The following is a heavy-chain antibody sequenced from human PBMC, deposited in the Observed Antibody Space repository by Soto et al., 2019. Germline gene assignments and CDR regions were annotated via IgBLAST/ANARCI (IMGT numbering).Heavy chain of an antibody. D-gene: IGHD3-10*01. V-gene: IGHV3-23*01. J-gene: IGHJ4*02. CDR3: AKDRDYPRDYFHY. CDR2: VSTNGQGI. CDR1: GFTLGRYG. Sequence: EVQLLESGGGLVQPGGSLRLSCAASGFTLGRYGMSWVRQAPGKGLEWVSAVSTNGQGIYYADSVRGRFTISIDFSKNTVFLHMASMRAEDTAVYYCAKDRDYPRDYFHYWGQGTLVTVSS.